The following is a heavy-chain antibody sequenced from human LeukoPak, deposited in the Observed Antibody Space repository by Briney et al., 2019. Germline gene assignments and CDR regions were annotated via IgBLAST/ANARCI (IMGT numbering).Heavy chain of an antibody. CDR2: ISYDGSNK. CDR1: GFTFSSYA. CDR3: ARDHILGDVYYYYYGMDV. Sequence: GGSLRLPCAASGFTFSSYAMHWVRQAPGKGLERVAVISYDGSNKYYADSVKGRFTISRDNSKNTLYLQMNSLRAEDTAVYYCARDHILGDVYYYYYGMDVWGQGTTVTVSS. D-gene: IGHD2-21*01. J-gene: IGHJ6*02. V-gene: IGHV3-30-3*01.